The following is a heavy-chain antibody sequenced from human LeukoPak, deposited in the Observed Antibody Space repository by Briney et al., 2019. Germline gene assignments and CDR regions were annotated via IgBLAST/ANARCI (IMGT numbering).Heavy chain of an antibody. CDR2: IYHSGST. V-gene: IGHV4-30-2*01. D-gene: IGHD2-15*01. J-gene: IGHJ5*02. CDR1: GGSISSGGYS. Sequence: SETLSLTCAVSGGSISSGGYSWSWIRQPPGKGLEWIGYIYHSGSTYYNPSLKSRVTISVDRSKNQFSLKLSSVTAADTAVYYCASGGQDCSGGSCYRNWFGPWGQGTLVTVSS. CDR3: ASGGQDCSGGSCYRNWFGP.